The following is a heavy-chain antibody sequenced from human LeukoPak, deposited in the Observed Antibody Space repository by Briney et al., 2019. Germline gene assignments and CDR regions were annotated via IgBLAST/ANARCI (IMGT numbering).Heavy chain of an antibody. CDR2: INGDESST. J-gene: IGHJ3*02. CDR3: ARVHYCSSTSCYLHDAFDI. V-gene: IGHV3-74*01. Sequence: GGSLRLSCAASAFTFYTYWMHWVRQVPGRGLGWVSRINGDESSTNYADSVKGRFTISRDNAKNTLYLQMNSLRAEDTAVYYCARVHYCSSTSCYLHDAFDIWGQGTMVTVSS. CDR1: AFTFYTYW. D-gene: IGHD2-2*01.